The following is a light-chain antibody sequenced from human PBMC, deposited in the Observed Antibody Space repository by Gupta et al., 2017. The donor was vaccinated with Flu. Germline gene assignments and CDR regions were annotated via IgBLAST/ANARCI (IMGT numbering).Light chain of an antibody. CDR2: EAN. V-gene: IGLV6-57*01. J-gene: IGLJ2*01. CDR1: SGSIASSY. Sequence: PGKTVTLTCTRSSGSIASSYEQRYQQRPGTSPTTVIYEANRIPAGVPGRCSGSIDSSSNSASLTNAGLKTEDEADDYCQSYAVFGGGTKLTVL. CDR3: QSYAV.